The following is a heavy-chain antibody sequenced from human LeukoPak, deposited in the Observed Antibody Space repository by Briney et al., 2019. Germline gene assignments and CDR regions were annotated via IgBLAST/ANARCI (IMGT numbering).Heavy chain of an antibody. V-gene: IGHV3-21*01. J-gene: IGHJ4*02. CDR2: ISSSSDYI. CDR1: GFTFSSYN. CDR3: ARVRWLSAAGTEGNFDY. Sequence: GGSLRLSCAASGFTFSSYNMNWVRQAPGKGLEWVSSISSSSDYIYYADSVKGRFTISRDNAKNSLYLQMDSLRAEDTAVYYCARVRWLSAAGTEGNFDYWGQGTLGTVSS. D-gene: IGHD6-13*01.